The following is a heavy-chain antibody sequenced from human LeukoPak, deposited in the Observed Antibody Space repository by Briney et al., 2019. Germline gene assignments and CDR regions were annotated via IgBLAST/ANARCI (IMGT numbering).Heavy chain of an antibody. J-gene: IGHJ4*02. Sequence: PGGSLRLSCVASGFTVYNFAMSWVRQAPGKGLEWVSLITGGGGSTDFADPVKGRFTISRDNSKNRLYLEMKSLGVEDTAIYYCAKDGRSGAPFDRWGEGTVLTVSS. CDR2: ITGGGGST. D-gene: IGHD3-3*01. V-gene: IGHV3-23*01. CDR3: AKDGRSGAPFDR. CDR1: GFTVYNFA.